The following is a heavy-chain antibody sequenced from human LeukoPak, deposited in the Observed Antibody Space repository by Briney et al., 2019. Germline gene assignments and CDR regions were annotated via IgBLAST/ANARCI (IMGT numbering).Heavy chain of an antibody. CDR3: AKSKQLWLRGMDV. D-gene: IGHD5-18*01. Sequence: GGSLRLSCAASGFTFSSYGMHWVRQAPGKGLEWVAVISYDGSNKYYADSVKGRFTISRDNSKNTLYLQMNSLRAEDTAVYYCAKSKQLWLRGMDVWGQGTTVTVSS. CDR1: GFTFSSYG. CDR2: ISYDGSNK. V-gene: IGHV3-30*18. J-gene: IGHJ6*02.